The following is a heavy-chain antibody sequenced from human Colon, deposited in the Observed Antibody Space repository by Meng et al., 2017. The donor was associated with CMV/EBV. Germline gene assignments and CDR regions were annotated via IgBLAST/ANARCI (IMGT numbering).Heavy chain of an antibody. CDR3: ARINTAGGFDY. J-gene: IGHJ4*02. CDR2: ISAYNGNT. CDR1: GYKFTDYY. Sequence: ASVTVSSKASGYKFTDYYLHWVRQAPGQGLEWMGWISAYNGNTNYAQKLQGRVTMTTDTSTSTAYMELRSLRSDDTAVYYCARINTAGGFDYWGQGTLVTVSS. D-gene: IGHD5-18*01. V-gene: IGHV1-18*04.